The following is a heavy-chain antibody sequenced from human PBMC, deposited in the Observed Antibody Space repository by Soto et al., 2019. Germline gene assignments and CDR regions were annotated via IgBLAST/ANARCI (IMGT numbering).Heavy chain of an antibody. CDR1: GYTFTMYD. D-gene: IGHD2-21*02. V-gene: IGHV1-8*01. J-gene: IGHJ6*02. CDR3: ASVYCGGDCYSSIYYYYGMDV. Sequence: AGSVKVSCKASGYTFTMYDINCVLQSTLQWREWMGWMNPNSGNTGYAQKFQGRVTMTRNTSISTAYMELSSLRSEDTAVYYCASVYCGGDCYSSIYYYYGMDVWGQGTTVTVSS. CDR2: MNPNSGNT.